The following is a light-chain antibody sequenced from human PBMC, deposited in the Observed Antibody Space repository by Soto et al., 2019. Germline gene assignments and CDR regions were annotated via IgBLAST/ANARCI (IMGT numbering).Light chain of an antibody. J-gene: IGKJ3*01. Sequence: EIVRTQSPVTLSLSPGERATLSFRASQSITSTFLAWYQQKPGQAPRLLIYSVSNRATGIPARFSGSGSGTEFALTISSLQPDDFATYYCQQYNSYFGPGTKVDIK. V-gene: IGKV3D-7*01. CDR3: QQYNSY. CDR1: QSITSTF. CDR2: SVS.